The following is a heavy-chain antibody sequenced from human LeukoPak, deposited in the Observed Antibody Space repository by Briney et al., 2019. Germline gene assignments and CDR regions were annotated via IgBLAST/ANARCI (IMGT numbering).Heavy chain of an antibody. Sequence: PGGSLRLSCAASGFTFSSYSMNWVRQAPGKGLEWVSSISSSSSYIYYADSVKGRFTISRDNAKNSLYLQMNSLRAEDTAVYYCARDLYYYDSSGYSPMAFDLWGRGTLVTVSS. J-gene: IGHJ2*01. D-gene: IGHD3-22*01. CDR3: ARDLYYYDSSGYSPMAFDL. CDR2: ISSSSSYI. V-gene: IGHV3-21*01. CDR1: GFTFSSYS.